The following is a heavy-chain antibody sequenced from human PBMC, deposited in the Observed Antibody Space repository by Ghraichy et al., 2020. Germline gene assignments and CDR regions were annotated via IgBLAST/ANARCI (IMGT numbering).Heavy chain of an antibody. Sequence: SGPTLVKPTQTLTLTCTFSGFSLSSSGVGVGWIRQPPGKALEWLALIYWNDDKRYSPSLKSRLTITKDTSKNQVVLTMTNMDPVDTATYYCAHRQEYSRSRRGPNWFDPWGQGTLVTVSS. CDR2: IYWNDDK. CDR1: GFSLSSSGVG. CDR3: AHRQEYSRSRRGPNWFDP. V-gene: IGHV2-5*01. D-gene: IGHD6-6*01. J-gene: IGHJ5*02.